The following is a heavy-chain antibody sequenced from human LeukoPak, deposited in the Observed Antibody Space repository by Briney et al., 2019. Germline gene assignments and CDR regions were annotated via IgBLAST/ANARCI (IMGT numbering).Heavy chain of an antibody. CDR1: GDSISSSSSY. J-gene: IGHJ4*02. V-gene: IGHV4-39*01. CDR3: ARSSDY. Sequence: SETLSLTCTVSGDSISSSSSYWGWIRQPPGKGLEWIGSIYHSGGTYYNPSLKSRVTISVDTSKNQFSLKLSSVTAADTAVYYCARSSDYWGQGTLVTVSS. CDR2: IYHSGGT.